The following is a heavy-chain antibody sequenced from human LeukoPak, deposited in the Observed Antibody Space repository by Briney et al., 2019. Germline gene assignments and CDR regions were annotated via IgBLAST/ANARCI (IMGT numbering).Heavy chain of an antibody. V-gene: IGHV4-34*01. Sequence: SETLSLTCAVYGGSFSGYYWSWIRQPPGKGLEWIGEINHSGSTNYNPSLKSRVTISVDTSKNQFSLKLSSVTAADTAVYYCARGRGGRLPMDVGGKGTTVTVSS. J-gene: IGHJ6*04. CDR2: INHSGST. CDR3: ARGRGGRLPMDV. D-gene: IGHD2-15*01. CDR1: GGSFSGYY.